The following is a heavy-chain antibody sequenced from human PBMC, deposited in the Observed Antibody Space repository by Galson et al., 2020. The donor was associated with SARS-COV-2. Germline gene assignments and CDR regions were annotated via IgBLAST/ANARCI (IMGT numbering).Heavy chain of an antibody. CDR3: ARGYSGYDPSDESFDY. Sequence: PGASVKVSCKASGYTFTGYYMHWVRQAPGQGLEWMGWINPNSGGTNYAQKFQGRVTMTRDTSISTAYMELSRLRSDDTAVYYCARGYSGYDPSDESFDYWGQGTLVTVSS. D-gene: IGHD5-12*01. CDR2: INPNSGGT. J-gene: IGHJ4*02. V-gene: IGHV1-2*02. CDR1: GYTFTGYY.